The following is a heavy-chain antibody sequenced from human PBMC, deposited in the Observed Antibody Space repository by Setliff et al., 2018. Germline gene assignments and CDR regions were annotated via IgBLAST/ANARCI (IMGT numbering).Heavy chain of an antibody. Sequence: TLSLTCTVSGDSISSTSYQWGWVRQPPGKGLEWIGSTYYTGTAYYNPSLKSRVTISVDTSKNQFSLQVTSLAATDTALYFCARHEFVGGYYGSVTYRHFDYWGQGILVTVSS. J-gene: IGHJ4*02. CDR1: GDSISSTSYQ. CDR2: TYYTGTA. V-gene: IGHV4-39*01. CDR3: ARHEFVGGYYGSVTYRHFDY. D-gene: IGHD3-10*01.